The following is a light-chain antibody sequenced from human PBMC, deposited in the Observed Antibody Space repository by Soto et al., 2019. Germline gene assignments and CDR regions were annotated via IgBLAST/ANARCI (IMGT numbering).Light chain of an antibody. CDR1: QSVSSN. V-gene: IGKV3-15*01. CDR3: QQYNNWPGT. CDR2: YAS. Sequence: EIVMTQSPATLSVSPGERATLSCRASQSVSSNLAWYQQKPGQAPRLLIYYASTRATGIPARFSGSGSGTEFTLTISSLPSEDVAVYYCQQYNNWPGTFGQGTKVEIK. J-gene: IGKJ1*01.